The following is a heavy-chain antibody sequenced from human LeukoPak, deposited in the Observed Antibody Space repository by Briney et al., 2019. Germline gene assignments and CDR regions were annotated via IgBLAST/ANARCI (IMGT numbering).Heavy chain of an antibody. Sequence: GASVKVSCKASGYTFIAYGISWVRQAPGQGLEWMGYISAYSGNTNYAQRLQGRVTMTTDTSTSTAYMELRSPRSDDTAVYFCARDSHIAGVAYYFDYWGQGTLVTVSS. CDR3: ARDSHIAGVAYYFDY. CDR1: GYTFIAYG. J-gene: IGHJ4*02. D-gene: IGHD6-13*01. V-gene: IGHV1-18*01. CDR2: ISAYSGNT.